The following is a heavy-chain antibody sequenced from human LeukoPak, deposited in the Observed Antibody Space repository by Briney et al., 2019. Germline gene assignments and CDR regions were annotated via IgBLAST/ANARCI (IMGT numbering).Heavy chain of an antibody. J-gene: IGHJ6*02. D-gene: IGHD5-18*01. CDR1: GGSFSGYY. Sequence: SETLSLTCAVYGGSFSGYYWSWIRQPPGKGLEWIGEINHSESTNYNPSLKSRVTISVDTSKNQFSLKLSSVTAADTAVYYCARGGGYSYGYYYYGMDVWGQGTTVTVSS. V-gene: IGHV4-34*01. CDR3: ARGGGYSYGYYYYGMDV. CDR2: INHSEST.